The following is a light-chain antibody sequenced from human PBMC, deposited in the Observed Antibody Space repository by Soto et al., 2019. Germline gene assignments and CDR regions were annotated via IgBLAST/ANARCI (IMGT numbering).Light chain of an antibody. J-gene: IGLJ2*01. CDR2: SNN. CDR1: SSNVGSNT. Sequence: QSVLTQPPSASGTPGQRVTISCSGSSSNVGSNTVNWYQQLPGTAPKLLIYSNNRRPSGVPDRFSGSKSGTSASLAISGLQSEDEADYYCAAWHDSLKGVVFGGGTKLTVL. CDR3: AAWHDSLKGVV. V-gene: IGLV1-44*01.